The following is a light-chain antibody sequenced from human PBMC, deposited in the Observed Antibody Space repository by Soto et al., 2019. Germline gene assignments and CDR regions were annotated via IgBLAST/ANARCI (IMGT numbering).Light chain of an antibody. CDR3: QQANSFPIT. V-gene: IGKV1-12*01. CDR1: QGISTW. J-gene: IGKJ5*01. Sequence: QMTQSPSSVSASVGGRVTITCRASQGISTWLAWYQQKAGKAPNLLIYGASNLHSGVPSRFSGSGSGTNFTLTISSLQPEDFATYYCQQANSFPITFGQGTRLEIK. CDR2: GAS.